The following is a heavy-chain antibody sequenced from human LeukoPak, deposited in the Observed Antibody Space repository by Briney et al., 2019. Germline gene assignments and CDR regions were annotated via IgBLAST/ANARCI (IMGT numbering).Heavy chain of an antibody. CDR3: ARVSEELEMATHYYYYYMDV. CDR2: IYHSGST. CDR1: GYSISSDYY. V-gene: IGHV4-38-2*02. D-gene: IGHD5-24*01. J-gene: IGHJ6*03. Sequence: SETLSLTCTVSGYSISSDYYWGWIRQPPGRGLEWIGTIYHSGSTYYNPSLKSRVTISVDTSKNQFSLKLSSVTAADTAVYYCARVSEELEMATHYYYYYMDVWGKGTTVTVSS.